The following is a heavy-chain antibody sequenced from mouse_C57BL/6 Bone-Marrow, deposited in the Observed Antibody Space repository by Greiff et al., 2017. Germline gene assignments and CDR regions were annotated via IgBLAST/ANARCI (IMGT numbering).Heavy chain of an antibody. D-gene: IGHD4-1*01. CDR1: GFTFSSYA. V-gene: IGHV5-9-1*02. CDR2: ISSGGDYL. CDR3: TRGELVFDY. Sequence: EVQLQESGEGLVKPGGSLKLSCAASGFTFSSYAMSWVRQTPEKRLEWVAYISSGGDYLYYADTVKGRFTISRANARNTLYLQMSSLKSEDTAMYYCTRGELVFDYWGQGTTLTVSS. J-gene: IGHJ2*01.